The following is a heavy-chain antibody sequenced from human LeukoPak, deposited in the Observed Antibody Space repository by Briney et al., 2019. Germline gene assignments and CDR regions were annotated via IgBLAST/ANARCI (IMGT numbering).Heavy chain of an antibody. CDR3: ARDRYDGSGFDY. CDR2: ISSSSSYI. D-gene: IGHD3-10*01. CDR1: GFTFSSYS. J-gene: IGHJ4*02. Sequence: GGSLRLSCAASGFTFSSYSMNWVRQAPGKGLEWVSSISSSSSYIYYADSVKDRFTISRDNAKNSLYLQMNSLRAEDTAVYYCARDRYDGSGFDYWGQGTLVTVSS. V-gene: IGHV3-21*01.